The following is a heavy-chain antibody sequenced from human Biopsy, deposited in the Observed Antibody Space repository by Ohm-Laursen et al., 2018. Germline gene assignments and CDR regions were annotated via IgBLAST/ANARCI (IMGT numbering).Heavy chain of an antibody. V-gene: IGHV4-59*07. D-gene: IGHD2-21*02. CDR1: GGSMTGYE. Sequence: SDTLSLTCSVSGGSMTGYEWSWIRLAPGKGLEWIGYIYYSGGTKYNPSLASRVTFSVDMSKSQFSLKLYSVTAADAAVYYCARDDAVTVIRALYYWGQGALVTVSS. J-gene: IGHJ4*02. CDR2: IYYSGGT. CDR3: ARDDAVTVIRALYY.